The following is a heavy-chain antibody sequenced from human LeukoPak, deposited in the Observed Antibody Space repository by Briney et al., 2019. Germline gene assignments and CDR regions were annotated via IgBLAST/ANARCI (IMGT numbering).Heavy chain of an antibody. V-gene: IGHV3-23*01. Sequence: PGGSLRLSCSASGYTYDSQAITWVRQAPGKGLEWVSTVSASGAGTYFADSVKGRFTISRDNSKNTLYLQMNYLRAEDTAVYYCANNGGVAVAGSFDNWGPGNLVTVSS. D-gene: IGHD6-19*01. CDR2: VSASGAGT. CDR1: GYTYDSQA. CDR3: ANNGGVAVAGSFDN. J-gene: IGHJ4*02.